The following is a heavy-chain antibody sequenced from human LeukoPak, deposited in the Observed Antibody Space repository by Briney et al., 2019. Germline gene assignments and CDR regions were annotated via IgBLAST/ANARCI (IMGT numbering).Heavy chain of an antibody. Sequence: ASVKVSCKASGYDFTKYAVQWVRQAPGQRLEWMGWINPNSGGTNYAQKFQGRVTMTRDTSISTAYMELSRLRSDDTAVYYCARFLFDYDSSGFSEYYFDYWGQGTLVTVSS. CDR2: INPNSGGT. D-gene: IGHD3-22*01. V-gene: IGHV1-2*02. J-gene: IGHJ4*02. CDR3: ARFLFDYDSSGFSEYYFDY. CDR1: GYDFTKYA.